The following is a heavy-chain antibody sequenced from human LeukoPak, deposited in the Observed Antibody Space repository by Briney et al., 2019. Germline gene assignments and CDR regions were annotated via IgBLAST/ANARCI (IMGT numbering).Heavy chain of an antibody. CDR1: GVTFSSYG. J-gene: IGHJ6*02. CDR3: AKGSMTTVTTWMDV. V-gene: IGHV3-30*18. CDR2: ISYDGSNK. Sequence: GRSLRLSCAASGVTFSSYGMHWVRQAPGKGLEWVAVISYDGSNKYYADSVKGRFTISRDNSKNTLYLQMNSLRAEDTAVYYCAKGSMTTVTTWMDVWGQGTTVTVSS. D-gene: IGHD4-17*01.